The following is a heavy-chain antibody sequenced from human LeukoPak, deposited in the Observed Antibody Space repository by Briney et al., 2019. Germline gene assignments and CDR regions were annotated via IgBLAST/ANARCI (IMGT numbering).Heavy chain of an antibody. Sequence: SETLSLTCTVSGGSISPKTYYWGWIRQPPGKGLEWIGSIDFSGSTDYSSSLKSRVTISLHTSMKQFSLKLSYVTAVDTAVYYCARGEGDYGDYSDYWGQGILVTVSS. J-gene: IGHJ4*02. D-gene: IGHD4-17*01. V-gene: IGHV4-39*01. CDR1: GGSISPKTYY. CDR3: ARGEGDYGDYSDY. CDR2: IDFSGST.